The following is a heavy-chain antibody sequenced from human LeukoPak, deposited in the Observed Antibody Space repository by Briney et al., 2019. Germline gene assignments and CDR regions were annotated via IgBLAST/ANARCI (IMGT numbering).Heavy chain of an antibody. CDR1: GFTFSSYG. J-gene: IGHJ4*02. CDR2: IRYDGSNK. D-gene: IGHD6-13*01. CDR3: ARVGDSSSWDSRH. Sequence: GGSLRLSCAASGFTFSSYGMHWVRQAPGRGLEWVAFIRYDGSNKYYADSVKGRFTISRDNSKNTLYLQMNSLRAEDTAVYYCARVGDSSSWDSRHWGQGTLVTVSS. V-gene: IGHV3-30*02.